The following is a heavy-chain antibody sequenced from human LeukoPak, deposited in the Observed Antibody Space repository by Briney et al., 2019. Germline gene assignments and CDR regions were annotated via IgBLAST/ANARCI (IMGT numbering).Heavy chain of an antibody. CDR3: ARGDGSGSYYLYFDY. D-gene: IGHD3-10*01. Sequence: SETLSLTCAVSGGSISSGGYSWSWIRQPPGKGLEWIGYIYHSGSTYYNPSLKSRVTISVDRSKNQSSLKLSSVTAADTAVYYCARGDGSGSYYLYFDYWGQGTLVTVSS. CDR2: IYHSGST. V-gene: IGHV4-30-2*01. J-gene: IGHJ4*02. CDR1: GGSISSGGYS.